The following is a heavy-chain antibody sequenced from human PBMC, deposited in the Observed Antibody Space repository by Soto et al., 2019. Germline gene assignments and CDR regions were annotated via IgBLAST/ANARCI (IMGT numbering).Heavy chain of an antibody. Sequence: ASVKVSCKVSGYTLTELSMHWVRQAPGKGLEWMGGFDPEDGETIYAQKFQGRVTMTEDTSTDTAYMELSSLRSEDTAVYYCATGLPDDYGDGRLVWGQGTLVTVSS. D-gene: IGHD4-17*01. CDR1: GYTLTELS. V-gene: IGHV1-24*01. CDR2: FDPEDGET. J-gene: IGHJ4*02. CDR3: ATGLPDDYGDGRLV.